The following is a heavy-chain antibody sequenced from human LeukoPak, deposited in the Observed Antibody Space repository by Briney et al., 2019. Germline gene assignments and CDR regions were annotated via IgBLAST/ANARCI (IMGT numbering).Heavy chain of an antibody. Sequence: PSETLSLTCAVYGGSFSGYYWSWIRQPPGKGLEWIGEINHSGSTNYNPSLKSRVTLSVDTSKNPFSLKQSSVTAADTAVYYCARGPQYYYYYYMDVWGKGTTVTVSS. CDR3: ARGPQYYYYYYMDV. CDR2: INHSGST. J-gene: IGHJ6*03. CDR1: GGSFSGYY. V-gene: IGHV4-34*01.